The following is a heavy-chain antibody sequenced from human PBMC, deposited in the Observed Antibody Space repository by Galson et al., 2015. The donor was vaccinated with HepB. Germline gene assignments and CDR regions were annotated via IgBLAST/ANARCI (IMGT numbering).Heavy chain of an antibody. CDR1: GFTFSSYS. V-gene: IGHV3-21*01. CDR2: ISSSSSYI. Sequence: SLRLSCAASGFTFSSYSMNWVRQAPGKGLEWVSSISSSSSYIYYADSVKGRFTISRDNAKNSLYLQMNSLRAEDTAVYYCARDLAYCGGDCYSDVYYYYGMDVWGQGTTVTVS. CDR3: ARDLAYCGGDCYSDVYYYYGMDV. J-gene: IGHJ6*02. D-gene: IGHD2-21*02.